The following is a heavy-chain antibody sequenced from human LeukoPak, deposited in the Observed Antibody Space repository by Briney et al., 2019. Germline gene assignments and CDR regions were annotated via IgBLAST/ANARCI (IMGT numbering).Heavy chain of an antibody. J-gene: IGHJ4*02. CDR2: ISWNSGSI. CDR3: AKDPLIAGMDVFDY. CDR1: GFTFDDYA. V-gene: IGHV3-9*01. D-gene: IGHD6-13*01. Sequence: GRSLRLSCAASGFTFDDYAMHWVRQAPGKGLEWVSGISWNSGSIGYADSVKGRFTISRDNAKNSLYLQMNSLRAEDTALYYCAKDPLIAGMDVFDYWGQGTLVTVSS.